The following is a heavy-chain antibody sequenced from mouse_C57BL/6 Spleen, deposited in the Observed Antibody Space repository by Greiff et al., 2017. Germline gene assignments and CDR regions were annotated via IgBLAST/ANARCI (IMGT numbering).Heavy chain of an antibody. Sequence: VQLQQSGAELVRPGASVKLSCTASGFNIKDYYMHWVKQRPEQGLEWIGRIDPEDGDTEYAPKFQGKATMTAYTSSNTAYLQLSSLTSEATAVYYCTPTAQVRFAYWGQGTLVTVSA. CDR1: GFNIKDYY. D-gene: IGHD3-2*02. V-gene: IGHV14-1*01. CDR2: IDPEDGDT. J-gene: IGHJ3*01. CDR3: TPTAQVRFAY.